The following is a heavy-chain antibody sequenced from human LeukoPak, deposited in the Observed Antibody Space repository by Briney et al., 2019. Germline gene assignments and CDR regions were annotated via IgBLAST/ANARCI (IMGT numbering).Heavy chain of an antibody. J-gene: IGHJ3*02. V-gene: IGHV4-4*07. CDR3: ARGPGVTWLSLSWGAFDI. D-gene: IGHD3-9*01. Sequence: SETLSLTCTVSGGSISIYYWSWIRQPAGKGLEWIGRIYTSGSTNYTPSLKSRVTISVDTSKNQFSLKLSSVTAADTAVYYCARGPGVTWLSLSWGAFDIWGQGTMVTVSS. CDR1: GGSISIYY. CDR2: IYTSGST.